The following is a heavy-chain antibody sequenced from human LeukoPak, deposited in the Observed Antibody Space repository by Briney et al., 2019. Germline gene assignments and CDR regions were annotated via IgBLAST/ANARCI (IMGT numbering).Heavy chain of an antibody. J-gene: IGHJ4*02. D-gene: IGHD6-19*01. CDR1: GYIFTELS. CDR3: ARDQPYSSGWYRRVDY. Sequence: ASVKVSCKVSGYIFTELSMHWVRQAPGKGLEWMGGFDPEDGETIYPQKFQGRVTMTEDTSTDTAYMELRSLRSDDTAVYYCARDQPYSSGWYRRVDYWGQGTLVTVSS. CDR2: FDPEDGET. V-gene: IGHV1-24*01.